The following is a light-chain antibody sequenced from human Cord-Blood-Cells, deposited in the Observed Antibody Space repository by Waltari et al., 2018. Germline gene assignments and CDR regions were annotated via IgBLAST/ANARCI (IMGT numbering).Light chain of an antibody. CDR1: SSNIGAGHD. Sequence: QSVLTQPPSVSAAPGQRVTISCTGSSSNIGAGHDVHRYQQLPGTAPTLLIHGNSKRPSGVPDRFSGSKSGTSASLAITGLQAEDEADYYCQSYDSSLSGCVVFGGGTKLTVL. CDR3: QSYDSSLSGCVV. V-gene: IGLV1-40*01. CDR2: GNS. J-gene: IGLJ2*01.